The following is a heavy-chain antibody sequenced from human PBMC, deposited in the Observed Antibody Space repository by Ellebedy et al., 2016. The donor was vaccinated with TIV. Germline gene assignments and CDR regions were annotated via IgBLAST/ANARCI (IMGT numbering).Heavy chain of an antibody. Sequence: PGGSLRLSCAASGFTFTSYSMNWLRQTPGKGLEWVSAISAYGDRTYYAEPVKGRFTLPRDNSKNTLYLQMHSVRAEDTAVYYCAKVTRDDYLWENYWGQGTLVTVSS. CDR3: AKVTRDDYLWENY. J-gene: IGHJ4*02. V-gene: IGHV3-23*01. CDR1: GFTFTSYS. D-gene: IGHD3-16*01. CDR2: ISAYGDRT.